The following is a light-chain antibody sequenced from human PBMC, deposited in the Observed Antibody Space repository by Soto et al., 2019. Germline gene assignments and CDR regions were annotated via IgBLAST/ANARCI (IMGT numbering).Light chain of an antibody. CDR3: QQYNSYSSWT. J-gene: IGKJ1*01. Sequence: DIQMTQSPSTLSASVGDRVTITCRASQSISSWLAWYQQKPGKAPKLLIYKASSLESGVPSRFSGSGSGTEFTLTISSLQPDDFAPYSCQQYNSYSSWTFGQGTKVDIK. CDR2: KAS. V-gene: IGKV1-5*03. CDR1: QSISSW.